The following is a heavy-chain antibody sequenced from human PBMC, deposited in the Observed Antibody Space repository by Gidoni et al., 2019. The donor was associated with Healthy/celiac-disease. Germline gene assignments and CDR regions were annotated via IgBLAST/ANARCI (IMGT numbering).Heavy chain of an antibody. Sequence: QLQLQESGPGLVKPSETLSPTCTVSGGSSSSSSYYWGWIRQPPGKGLEWIGSIYYSGSTYYHPSLKSRVTISVDTSKNQFSLKLSSVTAADTAVYYCARHIVVVTANFDYWGQGTLVTVSS. J-gene: IGHJ4*02. D-gene: IGHD2-21*02. V-gene: IGHV4-39*01. CDR2: IYYSGST. CDR3: ARHIVVVTANFDY. CDR1: GGSSSSSSYY.